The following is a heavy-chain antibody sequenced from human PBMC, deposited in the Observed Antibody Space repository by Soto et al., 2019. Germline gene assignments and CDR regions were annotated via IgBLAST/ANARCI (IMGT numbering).Heavy chain of an antibody. V-gene: IGHV3-33*08. D-gene: IGHD3-22*01. CDR2: IWYDGSNK. Sequence: GGSLRLSCAASGFNFSSYGMHWVRQAPGKGLEWVAVIWYDGSNKYYADSVKGRFTISRDNSKNTLYLQMNSLRAEDTAVYYCARASLDYYDSTGWFDPWGQGTLVTVSS. CDR3: ARASLDYYDSTGWFDP. J-gene: IGHJ5*02. CDR1: GFNFSSYG.